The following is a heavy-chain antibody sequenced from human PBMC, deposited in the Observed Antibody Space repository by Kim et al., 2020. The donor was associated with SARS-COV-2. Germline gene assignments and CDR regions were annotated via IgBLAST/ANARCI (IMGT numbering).Heavy chain of an antibody. J-gene: IGHJ3*02. V-gene: IGHV3-53*01. CDR3: ARESEWLVRAFDI. D-gene: IGHD6-19*01. Sequence: YADSVKGRFTISRDNSKNTLYLQMNSRRAEDTAVYYCARESEWLVRAFDIWGQGTMVTVSS.